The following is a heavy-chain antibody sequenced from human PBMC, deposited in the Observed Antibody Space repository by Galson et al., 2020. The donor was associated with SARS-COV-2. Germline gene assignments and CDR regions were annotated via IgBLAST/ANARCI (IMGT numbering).Heavy chain of an antibody. CDR3: AREENFFLVVTATRMCYFDY. Sequence: SETLSLTCAVSGTSISSGSYSWNWIRQPPGKGLEWIGEINSSGSTNYNPSLKSRVTISVDTSKNHFSLKLSSVTAADTAVYYCAREENFFLVVTATRMCYFDYWGRGTLDTVSS. D-gene: IGHD2-21*02. V-gene: IGHV4-30-2*01. CDR1: GTSISSGSYS. J-gene: IGHJ4*02. CDR2: INSSGST.